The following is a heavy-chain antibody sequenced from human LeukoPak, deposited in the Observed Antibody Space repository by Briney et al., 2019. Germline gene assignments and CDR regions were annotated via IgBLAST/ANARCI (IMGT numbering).Heavy chain of an antibody. CDR3: ARDPVWFGELLGWFDP. V-gene: IGHV4-30-4*01. Sequence: SQTLSLTCTVSGGSISSGDYYWRWIRQPPGKGLEWIGYIYYSGSTYYNPSLKSRVTISVDTSKNQFSLKLSSVTAADTAVYYCARDPVWFGELLGWFDPWGQGTLVTVSS. J-gene: IGHJ5*02. CDR2: IYYSGST. CDR1: GGSISSGDYY. D-gene: IGHD3-10*01.